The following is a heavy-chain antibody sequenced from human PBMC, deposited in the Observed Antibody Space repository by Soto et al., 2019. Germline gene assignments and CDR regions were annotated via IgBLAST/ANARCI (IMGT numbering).Heavy chain of an antibody. CDR3: ARDYGLRGYSSSSSPYYYYYGMDV. J-gene: IGHJ6*02. CDR2: ISSSSSYI. D-gene: IGHD6-6*01. V-gene: IGHV3-21*01. Sequence: GGSLRLSCTASGFTFESYGMHWVRQTPGKGLEWVSSISSSSSYIYYADSVKGRFTISRDNAKNSLYLQMNSLRAEDTAVYYCARDYGLRGYSSSSSPYYYYYGMDVWGQGTTVTVSS. CDR1: GFTFESYG.